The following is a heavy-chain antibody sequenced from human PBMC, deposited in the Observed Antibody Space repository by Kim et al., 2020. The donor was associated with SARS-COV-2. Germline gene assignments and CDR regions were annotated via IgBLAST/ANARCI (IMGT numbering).Heavy chain of an antibody. Sequence: YADSVKGRFTISRDNSKNTLYLQMNSLRAEDTAVYYCARNRLELGTFDYWGQGTLVTVSS. CDR3: ARNRLELGTFDY. J-gene: IGHJ4*02. D-gene: IGHD1-7*01. V-gene: IGHV3-30*01.